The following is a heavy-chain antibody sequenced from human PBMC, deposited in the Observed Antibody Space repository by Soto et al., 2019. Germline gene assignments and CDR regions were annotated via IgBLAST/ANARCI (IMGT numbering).Heavy chain of an antibody. CDR2: ISGGGDTT. CDR1: GFTFNNFA. Sequence: EVQLLESGGGLVPPGGSLRLSCSAFGFTFNNFAMTWVRQAPGKGLGGVSAISGGGDTTSYADSVKGRFTVSRDGSKNTLYLQMSSLRAEDTALYYCAKGRGGSGSLTPRVDFWGQGTLVTVSS. CDR3: AKGRGGSGSLTPRVDF. V-gene: IGHV3-23*01. J-gene: IGHJ4*02. D-gene: IGHD3-10*01.